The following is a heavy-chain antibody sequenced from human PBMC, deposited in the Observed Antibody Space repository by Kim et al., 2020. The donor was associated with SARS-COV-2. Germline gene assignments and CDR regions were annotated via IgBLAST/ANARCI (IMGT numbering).Heavy chain of an antibody. CDR3: ARGPNYSPFDY. V-gene: IGHV3-48*03. CDR2: K. J-gene: IGHJ4*02. D-gene: IGHD4-4*01. Sequence: KYHADSVRGRFTISKDNDKNSLYLQMNSLRAEDTAVYYCARGPNYSPFDYWGQGTLVTVSS.